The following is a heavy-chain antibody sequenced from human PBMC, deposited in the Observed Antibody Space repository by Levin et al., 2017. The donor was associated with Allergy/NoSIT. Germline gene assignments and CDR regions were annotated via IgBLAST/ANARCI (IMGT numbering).Heavy chain of an antibody. V-gene: IGHV3-21*01. CDR3: ARDSSGSGSYYSEALPFDY. CDR1: GFTFSSYS. CDR2: ISSSSSYI. Sequence: GGSLRLSCAASGFTFSSYSMNWVRQAPGKGLEWVSSISSSSSYIYYADSVKGRFTISRDNAKNSLYLQMNSLRAEDTAVYYCARDSSGSGSYYSEALPFDYWGQGTLVTVSS. J-gene: IGHJ4*02. D-gene: IGHD3-10*01.